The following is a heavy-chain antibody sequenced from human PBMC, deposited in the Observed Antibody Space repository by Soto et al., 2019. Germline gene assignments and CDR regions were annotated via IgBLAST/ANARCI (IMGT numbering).Heavy chain of an antibody. J-gene: IGHJ6*02. Sequence: QVQLVQSGAELKKPGASVKVSCKASGHSFTGNYMHWVRQAPGQGLEWMGWINPNSGDTNYAQKFQGRVNMTRDTSIRTVYMELSSLRSDDTAVYYCARSLRRFVEWVPDNDYYGMDVWGQGTAVTVSS. CDR3: ARSLRRFVEWVPDNDYYGMDV. CDR1: GHSFTGNY. V-gene: IGHV1-2*02. CDR2: INPNSGDT. D-gene: IGHD3-3*01.